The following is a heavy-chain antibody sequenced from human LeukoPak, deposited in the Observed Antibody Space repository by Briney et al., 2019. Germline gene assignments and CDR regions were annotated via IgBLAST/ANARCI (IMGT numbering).Heavy chain of an antibody. D-gene: IGHD3-16*01. V-gene: IGHV1-8*01. CDR1: GYTFLSYD. CDR2: MNPNSGNT. CDR3: ARALGGSSGGYYGMNV. Sequence: GASVKVSCKASGYTFLSYDINWVRQATGQGLEWMGWMNPNSGNTGYAQQFQGRVTMTRNTSINTAYMELSSLRSEDTAVYYCARALGGSSGGYYGMNVWGQGTTVTVSS. J-gene: IGHJ6*02.